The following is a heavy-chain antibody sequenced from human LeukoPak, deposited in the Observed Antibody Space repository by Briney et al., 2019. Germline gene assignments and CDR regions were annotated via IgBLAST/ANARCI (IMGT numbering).Heavy chain of an antibody. Sequence: SETLSLTCTVSGGSISSYYWSWIRQPPGKGLEWIGYIYYSGSTNYNPSLKSRVTISVDTSKNQFSLKLSSVTAADTAVYYCARAEGGWLQWFDPWGQGTLVTVSS. CDR2: IYYSGST. V-gene: IGHV4-59*01. CDR1: GGSISSYY. D-gene: IGHD5-24*01. J-gene: IGHJ5*02. CDR3: ARAEGGWLQWFDP.